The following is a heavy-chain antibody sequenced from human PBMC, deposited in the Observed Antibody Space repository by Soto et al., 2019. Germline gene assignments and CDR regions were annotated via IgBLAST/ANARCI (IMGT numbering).Heavy chain of an antibody. CDR2: IKKKTDGGTT. Sequence: PGGSLSLSCAASGFTFSDTWMSWVRQAPGKGLEWVGLIKKKTDGGTTDYAAPVKGRFTISRDDSKNTLYLQMSRMKTEDTAVYYCRTPWLDWDQGTLVTVSS. V-gene: IGHV3-15*01. CDR3: RTPWLD. CDR1: GFTFSDTW. J-gene: IGHJ4*02. D-gene: IGHD6-19*01.